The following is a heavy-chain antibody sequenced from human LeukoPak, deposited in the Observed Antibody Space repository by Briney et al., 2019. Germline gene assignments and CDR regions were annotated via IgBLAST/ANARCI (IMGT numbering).Heavy chain of an antibody. CDR1: GYTFTSYG. CDR3: ARDGPGIAARGYYYYYMDV. D-gene: IGHD6-6*01. J-gene: IGHJ6*03. V-gene: IGHV1-46*01. Sequence: ASVKVSCKASGYTFTSYGISWVRQAPGQGLEWMGIINPSGGSTSYAQKFQGRVTMTRDMSTSTVYMELSSLRSEDTAVYYCARDGPGIAARGYYYYYMDVWGKGTTVTVSS. CDR2: INPSGGST.